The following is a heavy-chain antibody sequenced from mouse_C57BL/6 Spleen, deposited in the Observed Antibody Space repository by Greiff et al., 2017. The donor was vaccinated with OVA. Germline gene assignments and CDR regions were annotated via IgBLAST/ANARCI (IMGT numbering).Heavy chain of an antibody. V-gene: IGHV5-6*01. J-gene: IGHJ4*01. CDR2: ICRGGSCI. CDR1: GFTFSGYG. Sequence: EVHLVESGADLVKPGGSLKLSCTASGFTFSGYGMSWVRQTPDNRLEWVATICRGGSCIYYPDTVKGSFTITGDTAKNTLYLQMSSLKTEDTAMYDCAIGYGKKWDAMDYWGQGTSVTVSS. CDR3: AIGYGKKWDAMDY. D-gene: IGHD2-10*02.